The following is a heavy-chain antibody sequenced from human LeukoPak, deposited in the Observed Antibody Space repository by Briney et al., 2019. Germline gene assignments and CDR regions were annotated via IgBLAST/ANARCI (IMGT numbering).Heavy chain of an antibody. CDR3: AREGPRGNSQFDY. CDR1: GLTFSSHW. Sequence: GGSLRLSCAASGLTFSSHWMHWVRQAPGKGLEWVALIWYDGSNKYYTDSVKGRLTISRDNSKNTLYLQMNSLRAEDTAMYYCAREGPRGNSQFDYWGQGTLVTVSS. V-gene: IGHV3-33*08. CDR2: IWYDGSNK. D-gene: IGHD2/OR15-2a*01. J-gene: IGHJ4*02.